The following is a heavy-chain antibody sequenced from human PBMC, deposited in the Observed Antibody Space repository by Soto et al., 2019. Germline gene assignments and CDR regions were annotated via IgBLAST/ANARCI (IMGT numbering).Heavy chain of an antibody. J-gene: IGHJ4*02. CDR2: INPNSGGT. V-gene: IGHV1-2*04. Sequence: QVQLVQSGAEVKKPGASVKVSCKASGYTFTGYYMHWVRQAPVQGLEWMGWINPNSGGTNYAQKFQGWVTMTRDTSISTAYMELSRLRSDDTAVYYCARDQDCSSTSCYFELDYWGQGTLVTVSS. CDR3: ARDQDCSSTSCYFELDY. CDR1: GYTFTGYY. D-gene: IGHD2-2*01.